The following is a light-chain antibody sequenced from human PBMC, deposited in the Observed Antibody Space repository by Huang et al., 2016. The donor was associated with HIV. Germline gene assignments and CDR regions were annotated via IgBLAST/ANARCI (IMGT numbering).Light chain of an antibody. Sequence: DIVMTQSPLSLPVTPGEPASISCRSSQTLLHIKGYNYLDWYLQKPGQSPQLRIYLGSNRAPGVPDRFSGSGSGSDFTLKISKVEAEDVGVYYCMQALQTPRTFGQGTKVEIK. CDR2: LGS. V-gene: IGKV2-28*01. CDR3: MQALQTPRT. CDR1: QTLLHIKGYNY. J-gene: IGKJ1*01.